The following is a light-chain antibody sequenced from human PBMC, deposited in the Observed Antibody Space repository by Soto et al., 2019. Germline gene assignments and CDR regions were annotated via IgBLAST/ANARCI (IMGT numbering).Light chain of an antibody. V-gene: IGKV3-11*01. CDR3: QQRSNWPA. Sequence: ESIFGKAPDTLSFTLGDRTTLSCRASQSVGSYLAWYQQKPGQAPRLLIYDTSNRAAGIPARFSGSGSGTDFTLTINCLEPEEFGLYYCQQRSNWPAFGPGTKVD. CDR1: QSVGSY. CDR2: DTS. J-gene: IGKJ3*01.